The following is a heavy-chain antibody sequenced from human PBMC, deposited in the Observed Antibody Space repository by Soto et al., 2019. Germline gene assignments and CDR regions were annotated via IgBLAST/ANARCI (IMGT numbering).Heavy chain of an antibody. J-gene: IGHJ4*02. CDR3: AGREGSGSPSLDY. CDR2: IYYSGRT. V-gene: IGHV4-39*01. Sequence: QLQLQESGPGLVKPSETLSLTCTVSGGSISSSSYYWGWIRQPPGTGLEWIGRIYYSGRTYYNPSLKRRVTISVDTSKNQVSRKQSSVTAADTAVDYCAGREGSGSPSLDYWGQGTLVTVSS. CDR1: GGSISSSSYY. D-gene: IGHD3-10*01.